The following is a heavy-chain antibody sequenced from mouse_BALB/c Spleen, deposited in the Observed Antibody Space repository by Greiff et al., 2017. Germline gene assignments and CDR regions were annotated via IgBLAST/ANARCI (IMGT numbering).Heavy chain of an antibody. D-gene: IGHD2-10*02. V-gene: IGHV7-3*02. CDR3: ARDIRGYGNYGAMDY. CDR1: GFTFTDYY. J-gene: IGHJ4*01. Sequence: EVQLVESGGGLVQPGGSLRLSCATSGFTFTDYYMSWVRQPPGKALEWLGVISNKANGYTSEYNATVKGRFTISRANAQSILYLQMNTLRAEYSATDYCARDIRGYGNYGAMDYWGQGTSVTVSS. CDR2: ISNKANGYTS.